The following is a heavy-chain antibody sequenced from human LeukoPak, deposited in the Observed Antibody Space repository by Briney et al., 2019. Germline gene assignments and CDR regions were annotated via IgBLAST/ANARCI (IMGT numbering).Heavy chain of an antibody. V-gene: IGHV1-2*02. J-gene: IGHJ4*02. CDR2: INPNSGGT. CDR1: GYTFTGYY. D-gene: IGHD5-12*01. Sequence: ASVKVSCKASGYTFTGYYMHWVRQAPGQGLEWMGWINPNSGGTNYAQKLQGRVTMTRDTSISTAYMELSRLRSEDTAVYYCARDNTVAPISPAFDCWGQGSLVTVSS. CDR3: ARDNTVAPISPAFDC.